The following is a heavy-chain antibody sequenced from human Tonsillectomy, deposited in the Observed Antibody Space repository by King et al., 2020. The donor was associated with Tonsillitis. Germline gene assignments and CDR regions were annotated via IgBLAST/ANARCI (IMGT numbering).Heavy chain of an antibody. CDR1: GFTFRSYA. CDR3: AKDTYSSD. CDR2: ISGSGDST. V-gene: IGHV3-23*04. J-gene: IGHJ4*02. Sequence: VQLVESGGGLVQPGGSLRLSCAASGFTFRSYAMSWVRQAPGKGLEWVSGISGSGDSTYYAESVKGRFTISRDNSKTTLYLQMNSLRAEDTAVYYCAKDTYSSDWGQGTLVTVSS. D-gene: IGHD6-19*01.